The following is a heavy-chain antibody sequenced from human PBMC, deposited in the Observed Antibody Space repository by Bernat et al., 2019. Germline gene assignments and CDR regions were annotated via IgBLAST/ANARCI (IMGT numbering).Heavy chain of an antibody. D-gene: IGHD3-3*01. Sequence: QVQLVESGGGVVQPGRSLRLSCAASGFTFSSYGMHWVRQAPGKGLGWVAVIWYDGSNKYYADSVKGRFTISRDNSKNTLYLQMNSLRAEDTAVYYCASGPLWSGYHEYYFDYWGQGTLVTVSS. V-gene: IGHV3-33*01. CDR1: GFTFSSYG. J-gene: IGHJ4*02. CDR3: ASGPLWSGYHEYYFDY. CDR2: IWYDGSNK.